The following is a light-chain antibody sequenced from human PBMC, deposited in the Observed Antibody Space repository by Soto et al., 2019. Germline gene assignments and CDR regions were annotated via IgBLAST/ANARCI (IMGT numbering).Light chain of an antibody. V-gene: IGKV1-5*03. CDR3: QQYNSYSWT. Sequence: DIQRTQSPSTLSASTGDRVTITCRASQSISSWLAWYQQRPGKAPKLLIYKASSLESGVPSRFSGSGSGTEFTLTISSLQPDDFATYYCQQYNSYSWTFGQGTKVDIK. CDR1: QSISSW. CDR2: KAS. J-gene: IGKJ1*01.